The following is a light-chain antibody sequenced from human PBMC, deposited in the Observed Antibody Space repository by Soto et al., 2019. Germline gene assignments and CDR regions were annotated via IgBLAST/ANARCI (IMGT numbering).Light chain of an antibody. V-gene: IGLV2-23*01. CDR3: CSYARRSTVI. Sequence: QSALTQPASVSGSPGQSITISCTGTSSDVGSYNLVSWYQQHPDKAPKLMIYEGSKRPSGVSNRFSGSKSGNTASLTISGLQAEDEADYYCCSYARRSTVIFGGGTKVTVL. CDR2: EGS. J-gene: IGLJ2*01. CDR1: SSDVGSYNL.